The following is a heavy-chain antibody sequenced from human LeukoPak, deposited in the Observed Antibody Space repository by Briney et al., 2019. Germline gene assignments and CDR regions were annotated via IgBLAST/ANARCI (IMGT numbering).Heavy chain of an antibody. V-gene: IGHV3-23*01. D-gene: IGHD4-17*01. CDR3: GKDPNGDYVGAFDM. CDR2: ISGSGGST. CDR1: GFSFSNYA. J-gene: IGHJ3*02. Sequence: GGSLRLSCAASGFSFSNYAMIWVRQAPGKGLEWVSAISGSGGSTYYADSVKGRFTISRDNSKNTLFLQVNSLRAEDTAVYYCGKDPNGDYVGAFDMWGQGTMVTVSS.